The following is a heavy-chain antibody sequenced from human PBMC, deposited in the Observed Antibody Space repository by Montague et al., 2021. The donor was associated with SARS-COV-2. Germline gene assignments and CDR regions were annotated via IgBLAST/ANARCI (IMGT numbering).Heavy chain of an antibody. CDR3: ARGARQGYGFRLGPFDS. CDR2: INHSGST. V-gene: IGHV4-34*01. J-gene: IGHJ4*02. CDR1: GGSFSGYY. Sequence: SETLSLTCAVYGGSFSGYYWNWIRQPPGKGLEWIGEINHSGSTNYNPSLKSRVTMSVDTSKNQFSLKLSSVTAADTAVYYCARGARQGYGFRLGPFDSWGQGTLVTVSS. D-gene: IGHD3-10*01.